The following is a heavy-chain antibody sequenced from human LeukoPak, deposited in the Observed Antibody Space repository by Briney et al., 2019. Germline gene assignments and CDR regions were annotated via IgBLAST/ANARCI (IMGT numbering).Heavy chain of an antibody. J-gene: IGHJ4*02. CDR2: IYSGGNT. D-gene: IGHD3-22*01. CDR3: ARAGLDSSGQHPHDY. CDR1: GFTFDDYA. Sequence: GRSLRLSCAASGFTFDDYAMFWVRQAPGKGLEWVSVIYSGGNTYYADSVKGRFTISRDNSKNTLYLQMNSLRAEDTAVYYCARAGLDSSGQHPHDYWGQGTLVTVSS. V-gene: IGHV3-66*02.